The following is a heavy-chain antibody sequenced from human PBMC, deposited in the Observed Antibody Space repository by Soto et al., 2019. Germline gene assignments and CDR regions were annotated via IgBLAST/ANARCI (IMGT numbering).Heavy chain of an antibody. Sequence: GESLKISCKASGYTFINYWIAWVRQMPGKGLEWMGIIHPGDSDVRYSPSFQGLVTFSADKSINTAYAQWSSLKAPDTALYYCARHVGGRDYYYGIDVWGQGTTVTVSS. J-gene: IGHJ6*02. CDR1: GYTFINYW. CDR2: IHPGDSDV. CDR3: ARHVGGRDYYYGIDV. V-gene: IGHV5-51*01.